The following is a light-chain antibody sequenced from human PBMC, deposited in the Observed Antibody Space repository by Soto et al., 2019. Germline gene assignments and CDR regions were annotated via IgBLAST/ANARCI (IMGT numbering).Light chain of an antibody. V-gene: IGLV2-14*01. J-gene: IGLJ2*01. CDR2: EGT. Sequence: QSALTQPASVSGSPGQSITISCTGTSSDIGRYKFVSWFQQHPGKAPKLMIFEGTNRPSGVSNRFSGSKSGNTASLTISGLQAEVEAIYFCSSSTNTNTLVIFGGGTKLTVL. CDR1: SSDIGRYKF. CDR3: SSSTNTNTLVI.